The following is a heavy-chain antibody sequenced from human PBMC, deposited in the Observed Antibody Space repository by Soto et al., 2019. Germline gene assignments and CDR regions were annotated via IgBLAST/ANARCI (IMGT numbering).Heavy chain of an antibody. CDR3: AKDXGEEGLKFLEWFGGMDV. CDR2: IKNDGTT. CDR1: GFTVSNYW. Sequence: PGGSLRLSCAASGFTVSNYWMNWVRQAPGKGLVWVSHIKNDGTTSYADSVEGRFTVSRDDAKNSFYLQMNSLRADDTAVYYCAKDXGEEGLKFLEWFGGMDVWGHGTTVTVSS. V-gene: IGHV3-74*01. J-gene: IGHJ6*02. D-gene: IGHD3-3*01.